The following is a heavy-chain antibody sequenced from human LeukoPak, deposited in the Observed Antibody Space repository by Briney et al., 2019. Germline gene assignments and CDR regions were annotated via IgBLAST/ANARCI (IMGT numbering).Heavy chain of an antibody. V-gene: IGHV1-46*01. J-gene: IGHJ3*02. CDR2: INPSGGST. Sequence: ASVKVSCKASGYTFTSYYMHWVRQAPGQGLEWMGIINPSGGSTSYAQKFQGRVTITRDTSTSTVYMELSSLRSEDTAVYYCARDYDILTGYSRSRAFDIWGQGTMVTVSS. CDR1: GYTFTSYY. D-gene: IGHD3-9*01. CDR3: ARDYDILTGYSRSRAFDI.